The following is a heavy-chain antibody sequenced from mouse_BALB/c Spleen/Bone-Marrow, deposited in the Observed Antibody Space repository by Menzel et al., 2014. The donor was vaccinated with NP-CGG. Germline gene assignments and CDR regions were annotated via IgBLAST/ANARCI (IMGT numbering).Heavy chain of an antibody. CDR1: GYAFTDYL. CDR3: ARYDGYLDY. V-gene: IGHV1-54*01. D-gene: IGHD2-3*01. CDR2: INPGGGST. Sequence: QVHVKQSGAELVRPGTSVKVSCKASGYAFTDYLMEWLKQRPGQGLEWIGVINPGGGSTNYNEKFKDKATLTADTSSNTAYMQLSSLTSDDSAVYFCARYDGYLDYWGQGTTLTVSS. J-gene: IGHJ2*01.